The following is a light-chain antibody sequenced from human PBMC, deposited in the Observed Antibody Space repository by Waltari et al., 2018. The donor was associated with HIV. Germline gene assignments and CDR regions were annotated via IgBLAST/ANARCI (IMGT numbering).Light chain of an antibody. V-gene: IGLV2-23*02. Sequence: QSALSQPAPVSGSPGQTMAISCRATSSDVGCYNIVSWYQQHPGKAPKLMIYEVSKRPSGVSNRFSGSKSGNTASLTISGLQAEDEADYYCCSYAGSSTWVFGGGTKLTVL. CDR2: EVS. J-gene: IGLJ3*02. CDR1: SSDVGCYNI. CDR3: CSYAGSSTWV.